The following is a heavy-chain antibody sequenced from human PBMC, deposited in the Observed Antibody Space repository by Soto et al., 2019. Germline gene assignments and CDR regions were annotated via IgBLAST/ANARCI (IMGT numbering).Heavy chain of an antibody. CDR2: IYCNDDK. D-gene: IGHD6-19*01. J-gene: IGHJ5*02. CDR1: AFSLGTSGVC. Sequence: LMLVNPTQTLTLRCIFSAFSLGTSGVCVGCTRQPPVKALEWLGFIYCNDDKRYSPPMKSRLNITKDTSKNQVVLTMTNMDPVDTATYYCAKSGSSGWYGWYDPWGQGTLVSVSS. CDR3: AKSGSSGWYGWYDP. V-gene: IGHV2-5*01.